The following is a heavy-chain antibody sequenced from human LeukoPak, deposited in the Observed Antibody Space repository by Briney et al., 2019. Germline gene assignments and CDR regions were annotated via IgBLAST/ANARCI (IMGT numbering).Heavy chain of an antibody. V-gene: IGHV1-8*01. CDR1: GYTFTSYD. D-gene: IGHD7-27*01. CDR3: ARGPPNWGFDF. J-gene: IGHJ4*02. Sequence: ASVKVSCKASGYTFTSYDINWVRHATGQGLEWMGWMSPKSGDTGYAQKFQGRVTMSRDTSISTAFMELTSLRSEDTAVYYCARGPPNWGFDFWGQGALVTVSS. CDR2: MSPKSGDT.